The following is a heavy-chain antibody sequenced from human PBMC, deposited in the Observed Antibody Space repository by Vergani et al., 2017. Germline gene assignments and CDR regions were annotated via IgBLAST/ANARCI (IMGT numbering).Heavy chain of an antibody. J-gene: IGHJ3*02. V-gene: IGHV4-61*02. D-gene: IGHD3-22*01. Sequence: QVQLQESGPGLVKPSQTLSLTCTVSGGSISSGSYYWSWIRQPAGKGLEWIGRIYTSGSTNYNPSLKSRVTISVDTSKHQFSLKLSSVTAADTAVYYCARNYYDSSGYYLLSAFDIWGRETMVTVSS. CDR3: ARNYYDSSGYYLLSAFDI. CDR2: IYTSGST. CDR1: GGSISSGSYY.